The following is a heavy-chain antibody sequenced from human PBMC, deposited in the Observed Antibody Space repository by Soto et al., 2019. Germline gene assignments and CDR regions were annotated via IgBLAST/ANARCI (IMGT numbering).Heavy chain of an antibody. CDR1: GGSISSSDYY. V-gene: IGHV4-30-4*01. CDR2: IYRSGDT. D-gene: IGHD5-12*01. Sequence: QVQLQESGPRLVKPSQTLSLTCTVSGGSISSSDYYWTWIRQPPGKGLEWIGYIYRSGDTYYNPSLKSRVTISVDTSKNQFSLKLTSVTAADTAMYYCARAIPENSGYEPHDCWGQGTLVTVSS. J-gene: IGHJ4*02. CDR3: ARAIPENSGYEPHDC.